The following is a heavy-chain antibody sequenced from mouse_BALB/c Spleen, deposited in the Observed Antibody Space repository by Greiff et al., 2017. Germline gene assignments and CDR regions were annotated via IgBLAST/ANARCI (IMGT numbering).Heavy chain of an antibody. V-gene: IGHV5-12-1*01. CDR2: ISSGGGST. CDR3: ARRGNYPYWYFDV. J-gene: IGHJ1*01. CDR1: GFAFSSYD. Sequence: DVQLVESGGGLVKPGGSLKLSCAASGFAFSSYDMSWVRQTPEKRLEWVAYISSGGGSTYYPDTVKGRFTISRDNAKNTLYLQMSSLKSEDTAMYYCARRGNYPYWYFDVWGAGTTVTVSS. D-gene: IGHD2-1*01.